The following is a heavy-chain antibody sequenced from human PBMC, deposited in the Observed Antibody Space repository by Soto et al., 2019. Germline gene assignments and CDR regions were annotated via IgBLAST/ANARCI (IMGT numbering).Heavy chain of an antibody. CDR2: IYPGDSDT. CDR1: GYSFTSYW. V-gene: IGHV5-51*01. CDR3: ARTSDGYSSGWYYFDY. Sequence: GESLKISCKGSGYSFTSYWIGWVRQMPGKGLEWMGIIYPGDSDTRYSPSFQGQVTISADKSISTAYLQWSSLKASDTAMYYCARTSDGYSSGWYYFDYWGQGTLVTVSS. D-gene: IGHD6-19*01. J-gene: IGHJ4*02.